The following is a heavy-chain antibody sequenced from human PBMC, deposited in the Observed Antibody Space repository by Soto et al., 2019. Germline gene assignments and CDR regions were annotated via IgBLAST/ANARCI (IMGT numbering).Heavy chain of an antibody. CDR2: IYYSGST. V-gene: IGHV4-39*01. CDR1: GGSISSSSYY. D-gene: IGHD2-2*01. J-gene: IGHJ6*03. Sequence: QLQLQESGPGLVKPSETLSLTCTVSGGSISSSSYYWGWIRQPPGKGLEWIGSIYYSGSTYYNPSLRCRVPIPVNTPKNQSPLKLGFVPAADTALYYCARSPRSPLYCSSPTCYFRYSYYYMAVWGKGTPVTVSS. CDR3: ARSPRSPLYCSSPTCYFRYSYYYMAV.